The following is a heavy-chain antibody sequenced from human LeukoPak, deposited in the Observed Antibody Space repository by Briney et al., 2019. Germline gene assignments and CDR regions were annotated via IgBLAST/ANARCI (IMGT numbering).Heavy chain of an antibody. D-gene: IGHD3-22*01. V-gene: IGHV3-30*02. J-gene: IGHJ4*02. CDR2: IRYDGSNK. Sequence: GGSLRLSCAASGFTFSSYGMHWVRQAPGKGLEWVAFIRYDGSNKYYADSVKGRFTISRDNSKNTLYLQMNSLRAEDTAVYYCATASAMIVVVSKHFDYWGQGTLVTVSS. CDR3: ATASAMIVVVSKHFDY. CDR1: GFTFSSYG.